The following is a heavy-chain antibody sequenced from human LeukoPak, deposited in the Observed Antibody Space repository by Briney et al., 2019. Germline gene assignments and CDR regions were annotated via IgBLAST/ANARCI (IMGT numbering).Heavy chain of an antibody. D-gene: IGHD6-13*01. CDR2: ISSSSSYT. Sequence: GGSLRLSCAAPGFTFSDYYMSWIRQAPGKGLEWVSYISSSSSYTNYADSVKGRFTISRDNAKNSLYLQMNSLRAEDTAVYYCARATAYSSSWYNYWGQGTLVTVSS. V-gene: IGHV3-11*06. CDR3: ARATAYSSSWYNY. J-gene: IGHJ4*02. CDR1: GFTFSDYY.